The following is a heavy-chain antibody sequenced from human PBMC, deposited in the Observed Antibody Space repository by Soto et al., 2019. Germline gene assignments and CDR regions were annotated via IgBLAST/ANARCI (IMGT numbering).Heavy chain of an antibody. Sequence: EVQLLESGGGLVQPWGSLRLSCAASGFTFSSYAMSWVRQAPGKGLEWVSAISGSGGSTYYADSVKGRFTISRDNSKNTLYLQMNSLRAEDTAVYYCAKDRWERRHFDYWGQGTLVTVSS. CDR2: ISGSGGST. V-gene: IGHV3-23*01. CDR3: AKDRWERRHFDY. D-gene: IGHD1-26*01. J-gene: IGHJ4*02. CDR1: GFTFSSYA.